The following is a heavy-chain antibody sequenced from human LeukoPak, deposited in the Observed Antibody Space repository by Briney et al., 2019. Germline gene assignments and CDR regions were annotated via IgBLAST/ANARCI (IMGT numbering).Heavy chain of an antibody. CDR1: GFTFSYYS. D-gene: IGHD3-10*01. CDR3: ARDHRSGSGSGTQANDY. Sequence: PGGSLRLSCAASGFTFSYYSMNWVRQAPGKGLEWVSYISSSSKTIYYADSVKGRFTISRDNAKKSLDLQMNSLGDEDTAVYYCARDHRSGSGSGTQANDYWGQGTLVTVSS. V-gene: IGHV3-48*02. CDR2: ISSSSKTI. J-gene: IGHJ4*02.